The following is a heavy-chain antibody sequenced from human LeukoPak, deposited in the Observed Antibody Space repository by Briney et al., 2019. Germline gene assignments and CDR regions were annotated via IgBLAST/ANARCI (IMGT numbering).Heavy chain of an antibody. CDR1: GGSFSGYY. V-gene: IGHV4-34*01. J-gene: IGHJ4*02. D-gene: IGHD2-2*02. CDR3: ASGIVVVPAAINN. CDR2: INHSGST. Sequence: PSETLSLTCAVYGGSFSGYYWSWIRQPPGKGLEWIGEINHSGSTNYNPSLKSRVTISVDTSKNQFSLKLSSVTAADTAVYYCASGIVVVPAAINNWGQGTLVTVSS.